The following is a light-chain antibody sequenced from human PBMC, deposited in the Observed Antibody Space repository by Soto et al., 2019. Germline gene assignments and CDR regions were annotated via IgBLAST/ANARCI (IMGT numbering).Light chain of an antibody. Sequence: DIQMTQSPSTLSASVGDRVTITCRASQSITDWLAWYQQKPGKAPKFLIYKASNLEGGVPSRFSGSGSGTESTLTIISVQPDDFATYYCQYWDDYSWTFGQGTKVEIK. CDR3: QYWDDYSWT. CDR1: QSITDW. CDR2: KAS. J-gene: IGKJ1*01. V-gene: IGKV1-5*03.